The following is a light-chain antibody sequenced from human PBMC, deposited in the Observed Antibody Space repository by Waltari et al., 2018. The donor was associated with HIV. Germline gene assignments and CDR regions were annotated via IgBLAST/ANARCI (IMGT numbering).Light chain of an antibody. CDR2: SKS. J-gene: IGKJ2*01. CDR3: QQSYTSPHT. V-gene: IGKV1-39*01. Sequence: DIQMTQSPSSLSASVGDGVTITCRASQSISRYLNWYQQKPGKAPKLLIHSKSSLQRGVPSRFSGSGSGTEFTLTISGLQFEDSATYYCQQSYTSPHTFGQGTNGEIK. CDR1: QSISRY.